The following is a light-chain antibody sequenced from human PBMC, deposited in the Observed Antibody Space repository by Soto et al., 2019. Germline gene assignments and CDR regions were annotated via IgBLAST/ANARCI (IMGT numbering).Light chain of an antibody. V-gene: IGKV1-39*01. J-gene: IGKJ1*01. CDR3: QQSYSTPPT. CDR2: AAS. CDR1: QSISSY. Sequence: DIQMTQSPSSLSASVGDRVTITCRASQSISSYLNWYQQKPGQAPKLLIYAASSLQSGVPSRLSGSGSATYFTLTISSLPPEDFATYYCQQSYSTPPTFGQGTKVEIK.